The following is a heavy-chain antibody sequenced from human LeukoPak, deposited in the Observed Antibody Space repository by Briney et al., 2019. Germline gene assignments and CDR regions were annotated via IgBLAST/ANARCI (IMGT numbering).Heavy chain of an antibody. J-gene: IGHJ5*02. V-gene: IGHV4-39*01. CDR1: GGSISSSSYY. CDR3: ARHGWVGATNWFDP. D-gene: IGHD1-26*01. Sequence: PSETLSLTCTVSGGSISSSSYYWGWIRQPPGKGLEWIGSIYYSGSTYYNPSLKSRVTISVDTSKNQFSLKLSSVTAADTAVYYCARHGWVGATNWFDPWSQGTLVTVSS. CDR2: IYYSGST.